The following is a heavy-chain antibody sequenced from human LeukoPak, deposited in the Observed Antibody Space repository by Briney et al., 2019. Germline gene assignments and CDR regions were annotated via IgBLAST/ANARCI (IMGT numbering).Heavy chain of an antibody. CDR3: ARQHDILTGHYDY. CDR2: INAGNSNT. J-gene: IGHJ4*02. Sequence: ASVKVSCKASGYTFTSNIMHWVRQAPGQRLEWMGWINAGNSNTKYSQNFHGRVTITRDTSATIAYMELSSLRCEDTAVYYCARQHDILTGHYDYWGQGTLVTVPS. D-gene: IGHD3-9*01. CDR1: GYTFTSNI. V-gene: IGHV1-3*01.